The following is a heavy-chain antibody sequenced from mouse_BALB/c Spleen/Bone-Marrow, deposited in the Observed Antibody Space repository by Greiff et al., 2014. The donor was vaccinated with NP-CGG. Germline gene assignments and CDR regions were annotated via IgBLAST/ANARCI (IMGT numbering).Heavy chain of an antibody. CDR2: IHPGNSDT. J-gene: IGHJ2*01. CDR1: GYTFSNYW. D-gene: IGHD5-1-1*01. V-gene: IGHV1-5*01. Sequence: VQLQQSGTVLARPGAAVKMSCKASGYTFSNYWMHWIKQRPGQGLEWIGTIHPGNSDTTYNQKFKGKAKLTAVTSTSTAYMELSSLTNEDSAVYYCTTRARNNFDYWGQGATLTVSS. CDR3: TTRARNNFDY.